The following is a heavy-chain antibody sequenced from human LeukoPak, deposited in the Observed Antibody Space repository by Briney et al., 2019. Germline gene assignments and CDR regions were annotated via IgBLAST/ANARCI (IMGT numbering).Heavy chain of an antibody. CDR3: ASIRGTLGY. J-gene: IGHJ4*02. CDR1: GFTFSDHF. V-gene: IGHV3-72*01. D-gene: IGHD1-26*01. CDR2: IKNKANSYIT. Sequence: GSLRLSCAAFGFTFSDHFMDWVRQAPGKGLEWVGRIKNKANSYITQYAASMEGRFTISRDDSKNSLYLQMSSLKTEDTAMYYCASIRGTLGYWGQGTVVTVSS.